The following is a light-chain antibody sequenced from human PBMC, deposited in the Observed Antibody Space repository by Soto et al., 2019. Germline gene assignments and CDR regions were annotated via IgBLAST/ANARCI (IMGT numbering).Light chain of an antibody. CDR1: QSVRSY. J-gene: IGKJ5*01. CDR2: DAS. CDR3: QQYTTESPTT. Sequence: EIRMTQSPATLSVSIGDRATLTCRASQSVRSYLAWYQQKPGKAPSLLIYDASTRHPGIPPRFSGSGSGTEFTLTISSLQPEDFATYHCQQYTTESPTTFGQGTRLEIK. V-gene: IGKV3D-15*01.